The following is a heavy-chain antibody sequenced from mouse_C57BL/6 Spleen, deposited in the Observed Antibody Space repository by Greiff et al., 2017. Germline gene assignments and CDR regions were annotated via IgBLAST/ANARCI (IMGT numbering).Heavy chain of an antibody. CDR3: ARDRDWFAY. J-gene: IGHJ3*01. CDR1: GYTFTSYW. CDR2: IAPNSGGT. Sequence: VQLQQPGAELVKPGASVKLSCKASGYTFTSYWMHWVKQRPGRGLEWIGRIAPNSGGTKYNEKFKSKATLTVDKPSSTAYMQLSGLTSEDSAVYYCARDRDWFAYWGQGTLVTVSA. V-gene: IGHV1-72*01.